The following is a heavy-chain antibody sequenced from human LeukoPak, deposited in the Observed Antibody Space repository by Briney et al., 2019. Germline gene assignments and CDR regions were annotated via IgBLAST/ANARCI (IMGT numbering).Heavy chain of an antibody. V-gene: IGHV4-59*01. CDR1: GGSISSYY. D-gene: IGHD3-16*01. Sequence: SETLSLTCTASGGSISSYYWSWIRQPPGKGLEWIGYIYYSGSTNYNPSLKSRVTISVDTSKNQFSLKLSSVTAADTAVYYCARVKGDYYHYYMDVWGKGTTVTVSS. CDR3: ARVKGDYYHYYMDV. J-gene: IGHJ6*03. CDR2: IYYSGST.